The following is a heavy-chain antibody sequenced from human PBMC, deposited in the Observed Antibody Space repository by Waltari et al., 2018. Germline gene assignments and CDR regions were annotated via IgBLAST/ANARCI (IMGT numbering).Heavy chain of an antibody. D-gene: IGHD5-12*01. Sequence: QLQLQESGPGLVKPAETLSLTCTGAGGSLSSSSYFWAWIRQPPGKGLGWIGSMYYSGSTYYNLSLKSRVTISVDRSTNQVSLKLTSVTAADTAVYFCAREVPRNGYIGLIYYYMDVWGKGTTVTVSS. J-gene: IGHJ6*03. CDR1: GGSLSSSSYF. CDR3: AREVPRNGYIGLIYYYMDV. V-gene: IGHV4-39*01. CDR2: MYYSGST.